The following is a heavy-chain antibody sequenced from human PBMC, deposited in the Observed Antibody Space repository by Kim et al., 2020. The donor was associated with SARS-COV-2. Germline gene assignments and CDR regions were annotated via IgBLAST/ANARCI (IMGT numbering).Heavy chain of an antibody. CDR2: IHYSGNT. V-gene: IGHV4-31*03. CDR3: ARVSGQFGWFDP. CDR1: GGSISSGVCY. D-gene: IGHD3-10*01. J-gene: IGHJ5*02. Sequence: SETLSLTCSVSGGSISSGVCYWSWIRQLPGKGLEWIGYIHYSGNTYYNPSLKSRVTISIDTSNNQFSLKLSSVTAADTAMYYCARVSGQFGWFDPWGQGTLVTVSS.